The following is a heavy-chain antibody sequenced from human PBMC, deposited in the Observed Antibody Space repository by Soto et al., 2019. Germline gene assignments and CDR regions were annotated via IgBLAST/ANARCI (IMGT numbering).Heavy chain of an antibody. V-gene: IGHV1-69*12. J-gene: IGHJ4*02. CDR2: ITPIFGTA. Sequence: QVQLVQSGAEVKKPGSSVRVSCKASGGTFSNSIINWVRQAPGQGLEWMGGITPIFGTANYAQKFQDRVTITADDSSTTAYVVLNSLRSEDTAVYYCASCGLTDQYCGQGTLVTVSS. CDR3: ASCGLTDQY. CDR1: GGTFSNSI. D-gene: IGHD2-21*01.